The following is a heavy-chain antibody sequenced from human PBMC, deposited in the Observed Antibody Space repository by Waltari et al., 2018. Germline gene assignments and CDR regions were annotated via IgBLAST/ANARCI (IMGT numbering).Heavy chain of an antibody. Sequence: EVQLVESGGGLVQPGGSLRLSCAVPGFTFSSDSMNWVRQAPGKGLEWVSYISSSANIIYYADSVKGRFTISRDNARNSLYLQMNSLRDEDTAVYYCARTQTSDYWGQGTLVTVSS. CDR3: ARTQTSDY. V-gene: IGHV3-48*02. J-gene: IGHJ4*02. CDR2: ISSSANII. CDR1: GFTFSSDS.